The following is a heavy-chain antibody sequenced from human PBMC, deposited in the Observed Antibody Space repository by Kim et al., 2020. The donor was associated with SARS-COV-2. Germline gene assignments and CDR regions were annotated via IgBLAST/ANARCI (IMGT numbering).Heavy chain of an antibody. V-gene: IGHV3-7*01. CDR3: ARGTMLPGTDY. J-gene: IGHJ4*02. CDR2: INKDGNEI. CDR1: GFTFSNYW. D-gene: IGHD6-13*01. Sequence: GGSLRLSCAASGFTFSNYWMNWVRQVPGKGLEWVANINKDGNEIYYVDSVKGRFTISRDNAKNSLYLEMNNLRAEDTSVYYCARGTMLPGTDYWGQGTLVTVSS.